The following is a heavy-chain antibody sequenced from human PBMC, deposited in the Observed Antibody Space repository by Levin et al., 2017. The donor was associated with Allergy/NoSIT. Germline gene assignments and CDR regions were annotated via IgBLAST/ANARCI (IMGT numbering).Heavy chain of an antibody. CDR2: IYYSGST. Sequence: SQTLSLTCTVSGGSISSYYWSWIRQPPGKGLEWIGYIYYSGSTNYNPSLKSRVTISVDTSKNQFSLKLSSVTAADTAVYYCARVHSSSWGYYYGMDVWGQGTTVTVSS. J-gene: IGHJ6*02. V-gene: IGHV4-59*01. CDR1: GGSISSYY. D-gene: IGHD6-13*01. CDR3: ARVHSSSWGYYYGMDV.